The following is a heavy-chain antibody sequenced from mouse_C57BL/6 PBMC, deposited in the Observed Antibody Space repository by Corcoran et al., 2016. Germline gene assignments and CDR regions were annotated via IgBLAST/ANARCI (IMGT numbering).Heavy chain of an antibody. CDR3: ARSSYDGYYGGYFDV. CDR1: GYAFSSYW. J-gene: IGHJ1*03. V-gene: IGHV1-80*01. CDR2: IYPGDGDT. Sequence: QVQLQQSGAELVKPGASVKISCKASGYAFSSYWMNWVKQRPGKGLEWIGQIYPGDGDTNYNGKFKGKATLTADKSSSTAYMQLSSLTSEDSAVYFCARSSYDGYYGGYFDVWGTGTTVTVSS. D-gene: IGHD2-3*01.